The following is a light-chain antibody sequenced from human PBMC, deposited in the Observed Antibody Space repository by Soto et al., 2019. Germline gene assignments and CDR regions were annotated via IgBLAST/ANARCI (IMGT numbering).Light chain of an antibody. V-gene: IGKV3-20*01. CDR1: QGVTTN. CDR2: GAS. CDR3: QQYGSSRIT. J-gene: IGKJ5*01. Sequence: EIVMTQSPAALSGSPGERSTLSCSAGQGVTTNFDWYQQKSGQSPSLLIYGASSRATGIPDRFSGSGSGTDFTLTISRLEPEDFAVYYCQQYGSSRITFGQGTRLEIK.